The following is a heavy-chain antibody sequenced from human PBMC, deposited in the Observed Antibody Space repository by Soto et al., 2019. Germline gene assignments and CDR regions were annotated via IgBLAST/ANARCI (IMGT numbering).Heavy chain of an antibody. CDR1: GHSFTGHY. J-gene: IGHJ6*02. CDR3: AIAQIGFLDWLPDNYYYGMDV. V-gene: IGHV1-2*02. Sequence: QVQLVQSGAEVKKPGASVKVSCKVSGHSFTGHYIHWVRQAPGQGLEWMGCSNPNSGDTNYARRGQGRVTMTRDTSIKTVSMELSSLRSDDTAVYYCAIAQIGFLDWLPDNYYYGMDVWGQGTTVTVSS. D-gene: IGHD3-3*02. CDR2: SNPNSGDT.